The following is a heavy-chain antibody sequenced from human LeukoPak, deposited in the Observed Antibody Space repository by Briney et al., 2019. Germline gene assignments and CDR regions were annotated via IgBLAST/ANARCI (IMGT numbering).Heavy chain of an antibody. J-gene: IGHJ3*02. CDR1: GGSISSYY. V-gene: IGHV4-59*01. D-gene: IGHD3-22*01. CDR2: IYYSGST. CDR3: AREGNSSGYNDAFDI. Sequence: KPSETLFLTCTVSGGSISSYYWSWIRQPPGKGLERIGYIYYSGSTNYNPSLKSRVTISVDTSKNQFSLKLSSVTAADTAVYYCAREGNSSGYNDAFDIWGQGTMVTVSS.